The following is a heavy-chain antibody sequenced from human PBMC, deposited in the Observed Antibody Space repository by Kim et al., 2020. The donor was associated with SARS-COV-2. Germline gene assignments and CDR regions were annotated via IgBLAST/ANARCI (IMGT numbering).Heavy chain of an antibody. Sequence: DSVKGRFTISRDNSKNTLYLQMNSLRAEDTAVYYCARDPFRIFGVVILDYWGQGTLVTVSS. D-gene: IGHD3-3*01. J-gene: IGHJ4*02. CDR3: ARDPFRIFGVVILDY. V-gene: IGHV3-30*01.